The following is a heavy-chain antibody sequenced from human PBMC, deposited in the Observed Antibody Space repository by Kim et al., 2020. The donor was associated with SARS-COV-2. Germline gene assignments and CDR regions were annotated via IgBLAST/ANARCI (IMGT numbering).Heavy chain of an antibody. J-gene: IGHJ3*02. CDR2: ISGGGSNT. V-gene: IGHV3-23*01. D-gene: IGHD1-7*01. CDR1: GFTFNSYA. CDR3: AKGKLGTMGVFDI. Sequence: GGSLRLSCAASGFTFNSYAMSWVRQAPGKGLQWVSGISGGGSNTYYADSVKGRFTISRDISENTLYLQMNSLRDEDTAVYYCAKGKLGTMGVFDIWGQGTMVTVSS.